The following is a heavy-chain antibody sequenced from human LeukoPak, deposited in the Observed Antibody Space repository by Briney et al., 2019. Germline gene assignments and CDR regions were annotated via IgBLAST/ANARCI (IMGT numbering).Heavy chain of an antibody. J-gene: IGHJ4*02. V-gene: IGHV3-53*01. CDR3: GTTTLSSTWNY. CDR1: GFTFSRYW. CDR2: TDRGGYT. Sequence: GGSLRPSCAASGFTFSRYWMSWVRQAPGKGLEWVSVTDRGGYTKYADPVKGRFTVSRDNSENTLFLQMNSLRVEDTAVYYCGTTTLSSTWNYWGQGTLVTVSS. D-gene: IGHD3-16*02.